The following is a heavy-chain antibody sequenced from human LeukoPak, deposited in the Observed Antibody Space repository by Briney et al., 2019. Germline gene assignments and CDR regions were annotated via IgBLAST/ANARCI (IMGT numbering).Heavy chain of an antibody. Sequence: PGGSLRLSCAASGFTFSSYSMNWVRQAPGKGLEWVSSISSSSSYIYYADSVKGRFTISRDNSKNTLYLQMNSLRAEDTAVYYCARGPGSYYGVYFDYWGQGTLVTVSS. CDR3: ARGPGSYYGVYFDY. CDR1: GFTFSSYS. J-gene: IGHJ4*02. D-gene: IGHD1-26*01. CDR2: ISSSSSYI. V-gene: IGHV3-21*01.